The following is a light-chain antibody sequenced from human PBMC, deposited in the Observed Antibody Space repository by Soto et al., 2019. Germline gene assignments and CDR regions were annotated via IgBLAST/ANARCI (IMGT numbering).Light chain of an antibody. CDR3: SSRTTSNPYV. CDR2: EVS. V-gene: IGLV2-14*01. Sequence: QSALTQPASVSGSPGQSITISCTGTSSDIGAYNSVSWYQQHPGKAPKLMIYEVSNRPSRVSNRFSASKSGNTASLTISGLQAEDEADYYCSSRTTSNPYVFGTGTKVTVL. J-gene: IGLJ1*01. CDR1: SSDIGAYNS.